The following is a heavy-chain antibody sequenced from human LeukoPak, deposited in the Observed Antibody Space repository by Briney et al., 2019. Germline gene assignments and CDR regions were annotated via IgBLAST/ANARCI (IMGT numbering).Heavy chain of an antibody. Sequence: SETLSLTCAVYGGSFSGYYWSWIRQPPGEGLEWIGGINHSGSTNYNPSLKSRVTISVDTSKNQFSLKLSSVTAADTAVYYCARGLGYSSSPKFDYWGQGTLVTVSS. CDR1: GGSFSGYY. V-gene: IGHV4-34*01. CDR2: INHSGST. CDR3: ARGLGYSSSPKFDY. J-gene: IGHJ4*02. D-gene: IGHD6-13*01.